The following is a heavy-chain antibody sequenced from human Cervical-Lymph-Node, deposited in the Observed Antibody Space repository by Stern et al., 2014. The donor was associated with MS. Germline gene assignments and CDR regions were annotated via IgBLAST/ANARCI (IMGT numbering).Heavy chain of an antibody. Sequence: QVQLVQSGAEVKKPGASVKVSCKASGYTFTSYYVDWVRQAPGQGLEWMGIINPNGGGTNYAQKFQGRVTMARDTSTSTVYMELSSLRSEDTAVYYCARISGYSGGWYYFDYWGQGTLVTVSS. CDR3: ARISGYSGGWYYFDY. CDR2: INPNGGGT. CDR1: GYTFTSYY. D-gene: IGHD6-19*01. J-gene: IGHJ4*02. V-gene: IGHV1-46*03.